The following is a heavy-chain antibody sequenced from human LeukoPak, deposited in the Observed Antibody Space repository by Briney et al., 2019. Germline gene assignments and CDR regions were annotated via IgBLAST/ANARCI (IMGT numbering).Heavy chain of an antibody. V-gene: IGHV3-7*01. Sequence: GGPLRLSCAVSGFTFSRHWMSWVRQAPGKGLEWLANIKQDGSEKYYVDSVEGRFTISRDNAKNSLYLQMNSLRAEDTAVYYCARSYYGSGTSYGMDVWGQGTTVTVSS. CDR2: IKQDGSEK. CDR3: ARSYYGSGTSYGMDV. J-gene: IGHJ6*02. D-gene: IGHD3-10*01. CDR1: GFTFSRHW.